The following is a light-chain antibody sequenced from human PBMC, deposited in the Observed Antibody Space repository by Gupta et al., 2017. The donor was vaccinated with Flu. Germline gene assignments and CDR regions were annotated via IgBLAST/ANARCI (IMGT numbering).Light chain of an antibody. V-gene: IGLV3-19*01. CDR3: DSRDCTDSNQAV. CDR1: SRRISY. Sequence: QKVRITCGGDSRRISYSSWYQQKPEPCPVPVIYGKGIRPPEIAGLFSGSSSGNAASLTITGARAEDEADYYCDSRDCTDSNQAVFGGGTKLTVL. CDR2: GKG. J-gene: IGLJ2*01.